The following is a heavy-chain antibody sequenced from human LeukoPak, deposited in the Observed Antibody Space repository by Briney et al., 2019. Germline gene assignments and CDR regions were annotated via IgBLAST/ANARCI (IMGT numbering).Heavy chain of an antibody. CDR2: MYHSGTT. Sequence: PSETLSLTCTVSGGSLSGGYHWSWIRQPPGKGLEWIGYMYHSGTTYYNPSLKSRVTMSVDRSKNQFFLKVNSLTAADTALYYCARAIVVAGKLGAFDIWGQGTMFTVSS. CDR3: ARAIVVAGKLGAFDI. D-gene: IGHD6-19*01. V-gene: IGHV4-30-2*01. J-gene: IGHJ3*02. CDR1: GGSLSGGYH.